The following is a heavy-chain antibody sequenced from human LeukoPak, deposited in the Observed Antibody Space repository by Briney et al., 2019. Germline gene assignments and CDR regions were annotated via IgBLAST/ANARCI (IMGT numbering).Heavy chain of an antibody. CDR2: ISYDGSNK. D-gene: IGHD6-19*01. V-gene: IGHV3-30-3*01. CDR3: ARDSAVAGPMGPNWFDP. CDR1: GFTFSSYA. J-gene: IGHJ5*02. Sequence: PGGSLRLSCAASGFTFSSYAMHWVRQAPGKGLEWVAVISYDGSNKYYADSVKGRFTISRDNSKNTLYLQMNSLRAEDTAVYYCARDSAVAGPMGPNWFDPWGQGTLVTVSS.